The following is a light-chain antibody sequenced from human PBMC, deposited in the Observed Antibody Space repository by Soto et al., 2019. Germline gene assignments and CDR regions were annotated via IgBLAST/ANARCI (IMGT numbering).Light chain of an antibody. J-gene: IGKJ4*01. CDR3: QQYHTWPLT. Sequence: DIVMTQSPATLSVAPGERVTFSCRASQGVSRKLAWYQHKPGQAPRLLISGASTGATGIPARFSGSGSGTEFTLTISRLQSEDCAIYYCQQYHTWPLTFGGGTK. CDR2: GAS. V-gene: IGKV3-15*01. CDR1: QGVSRK.